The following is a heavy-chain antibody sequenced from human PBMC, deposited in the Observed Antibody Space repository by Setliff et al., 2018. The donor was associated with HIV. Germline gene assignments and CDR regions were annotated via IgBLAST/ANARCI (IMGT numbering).Heavy chain of an antibody. V-gene: IGHV4-34*01. Sequence: PSETLSLTCAVYGGSFSGYYWSWIRQPPGKGLEWIGEINHSGSTNYNPSLKSRVTISLDTSKSQVSLRLHSVTAADTAVYYCTRGVRAYRPFDYWGQGTLVTVSS. CDR1: GGSFSGYY. CDR3: TRGVRAYRPFDY. J-gene: IGHJ4*02. CDR2: INHSGST. D-gene: IGHD1-26*01.